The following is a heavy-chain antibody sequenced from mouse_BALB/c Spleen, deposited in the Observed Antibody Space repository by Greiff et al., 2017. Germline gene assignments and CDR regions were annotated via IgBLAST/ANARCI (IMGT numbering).Heavy chain of an antibody. D-gene: IGHD2-4*01. CDR3: ARRELYYDYDGGIFFAY. J-gene: IGHJ3*01. Sequence: VQLKQSGPELVKPGASVKISCKTSGYTFTEYTMHWVKQSHGKSLEWIGGINPNNGGTSYNQKFKGKATLTVDKSSSTAYMELRSLTSEDSAVYYCARRELYYDYDGGIFFAYWGQGTLVTVSA. CDR2: INPNNGGT. CDR1: GYTFTEYT. V-gene: IGHV1-18*01.